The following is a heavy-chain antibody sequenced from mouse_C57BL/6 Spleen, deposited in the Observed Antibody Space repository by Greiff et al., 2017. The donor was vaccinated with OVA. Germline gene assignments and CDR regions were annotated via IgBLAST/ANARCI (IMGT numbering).Heavy chain of an antibody. CDR3: AREYYGSSYPFAY. CDR1: GFTFSSYA. CDR2: ISDGGSYT. Sequence: RVESGGGLVKPGGSLKLSCAASGFTFSSYAMSWVRQTPEKRLEWVATISDGGSYTYYPDNVKGRFTISRDNAKNNLYLQMSHLKSEDTAMYYCAREYYGSSYPFAYWGQGTLVTVSA. D-gene: IGHD1-1*01. V-gene: IGHV5-4*01. J-gene: IGHJ3*01.